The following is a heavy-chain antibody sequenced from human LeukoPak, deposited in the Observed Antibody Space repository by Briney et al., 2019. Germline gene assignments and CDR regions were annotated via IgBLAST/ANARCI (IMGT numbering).Heavy chain of an antibody. J-gene: IGHJ3*02. CDR2: IRYDGSNK. CDR3: ASRTDTSYPFDI. V-gene: IGHV3-30*02. CDR1: GFTFSSYG. Sequence: PGGSLRLSCAASGFTFSSYGMHWVRQAPGKGLEWVAFIRYDGSNKYYADSVKGRFTISRDNSKNTLYLQMNSLRAEDTAVFYCASRTDTSYPFDIWGQGTMVTVSS. D-gene: IGHD2/OR15-2a*01.